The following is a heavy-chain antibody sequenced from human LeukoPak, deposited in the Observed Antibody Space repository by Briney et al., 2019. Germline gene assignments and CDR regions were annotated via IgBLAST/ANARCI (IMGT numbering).Heavy chain of an antibody. J-gene: IGHJ5*02. CDR3: ARPRGTMIVGGGWFDP. V-gene: IGHV1-2*02. CDR1: GYTFTGYY. CDR2: INPNSGGT. Sequence: GASVKVSCKASGYTFTGYYMHWVRQAPGQGLEWMGWINPNSGGTNYAQKFQGRVAMTRDTSISTAYMELSRLRSDDTAVYYCARPRGTMIVGGGWFDPWGQGTLVTVSS. D-gene: IGHD3-22*01.